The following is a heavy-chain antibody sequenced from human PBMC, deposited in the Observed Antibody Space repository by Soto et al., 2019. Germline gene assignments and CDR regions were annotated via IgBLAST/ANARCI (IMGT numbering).Heavy chain of an antibody. D-gene: IGHD6-6*01. CDR1: GFPFSNYG. V-gene: IGHV3-48*02. J-gene: IGHJ4*02. CDR3: ARGGAARPDY. Sequence: EVQLVESGGGLVQPGGSLRLSCAASGFPFSNYGMNWVRQAPGKGLAWVSYISSNSATRQYADSVKGRFTISRDKAKNSLYLQMNSLRDEETAVYYCARGGAARPDYWGQGTLVTVSS. CDR2: ISSNSATR.